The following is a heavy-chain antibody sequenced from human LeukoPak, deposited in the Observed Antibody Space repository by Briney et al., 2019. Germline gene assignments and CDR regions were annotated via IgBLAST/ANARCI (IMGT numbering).Heavy chain of an antibody. Sequence: TSETLSLTCTVSGGSISSSSYYWGWIRQPPGKGLEWIGSIYYSGSTYYNPSLKSRVTISVDTSKNQFSLKLSSVTAADTAVYYCARVRSSFNWFDPWGQGTLVTVSS. V-gene: IGHV4-39*07. CDR3: ARVRSSFNWFDP. CDR1: GGSISSSSYY. J-gene: IGHJ5*02. CDR2: IYYSGST.